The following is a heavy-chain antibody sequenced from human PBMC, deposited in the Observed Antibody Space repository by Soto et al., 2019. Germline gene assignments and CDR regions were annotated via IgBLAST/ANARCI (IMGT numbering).Heavy chain of an antibody. J-gene: IGHJ6*02. Sequence: GGSLRLSCTASGFTFGDYAMNWVRQAPGKGLEWVGFIRGKPNGGATDYAASLRGRFTISRDDSRSVAYLQMNSLKTEDTAVYYCTRDFQGQYYYGMDVWGQGTTVTVSS. CDR3: TRDFQGQYYYGMDV. CDR2: IRGKPNGGAT. CDR1: GFTFGDYA. V-gene: IGHV3-49*04.